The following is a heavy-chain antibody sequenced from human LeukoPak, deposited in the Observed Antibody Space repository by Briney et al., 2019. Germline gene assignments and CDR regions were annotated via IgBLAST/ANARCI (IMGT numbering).Heavy chain of an antibody. V-gene: IGHV3-7*01. CDR1: GFTFSDYW. D-gene: IGHD2-2*01. CDR3: ARELVVPAAFSWFDP. CDR2: IKQDGSEK. J-gene: IGHJ5*02. Sequence: PGGSLRLSCVASGFTFSDYWMSWVRQAPGKGLEWVANIKQDGSEKYYVDSVKGRFTISRDNAKNSLYLQMNSLRAEDTAVYYCARELVVPAAFSWFDPWGQGTLVTVSS.